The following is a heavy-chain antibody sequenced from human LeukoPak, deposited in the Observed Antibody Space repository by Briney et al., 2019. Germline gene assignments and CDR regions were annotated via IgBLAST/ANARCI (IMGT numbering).Heavy chain of an antibody. CDR1: GFTFSSYG. CDR2: IRYDGSNK. D-gene: IGHD3-3*01. V-gene: IGHV3-30*02. J-gene: IGHJ6*03. Sequence: GGSLRLSCAASGFTFSSYGMHWVRQAPGKGLEWVAFIRYDGSNKYYADSVKGRFTISRDNSKNTLYLQMNSLRAEDTAVYYCAKDQVKNFGVVTYYYYYYMDVWGKGTTVTVSS. CDR3: AKDQVKNFGVVTYYYYYYMDV.